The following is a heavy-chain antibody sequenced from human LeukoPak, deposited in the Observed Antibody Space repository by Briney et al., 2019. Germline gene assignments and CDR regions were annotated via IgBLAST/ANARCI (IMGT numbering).Heavy chain of an antibody. J-gene: IGHJ3*02. D-gene: IGHD3-22*01. CDR2: ISANSLHI. CDR3: AREKWEVVTMIVVGGYAFDI. Sequence: PGGSLRLSCAASGFTFSDQSMNWVRQAPGKGLEWVSSISANSLHIFYADSVKGRFTISRDNAKNSLYLQMNSLRAEDTAVYYCAREKWEVVTMIVVGGYAFDIWGQGTMVTVSS. CDR1: GFTFSDQS. V-gene: IGHV3-21*01.